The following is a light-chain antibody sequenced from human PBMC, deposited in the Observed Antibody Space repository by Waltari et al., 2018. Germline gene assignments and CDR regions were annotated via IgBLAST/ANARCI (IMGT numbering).Light chain of an antibody. CDR3: QVWDSSSDRPV. Sequence: SYVLTQPPSVSVAPGQTATITCGGNNIGGKTVHWYQQKPGQAPVLVVYDDYYRPSGIPGRFSGSNSGNTAALTLSWVEAGDEADYYCQVWDSSSDRPVFGGGTKVFVL. J-gene: IGLJ3*02. CDR1: NIGGKT. V-gene: IGLV3-21*02. CDR2: DDY.